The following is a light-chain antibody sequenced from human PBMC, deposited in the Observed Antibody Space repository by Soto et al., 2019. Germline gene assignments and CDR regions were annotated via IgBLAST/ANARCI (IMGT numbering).Light chain of an antibody. Sequence: EIVLTQSPATLSLSPGERATLSCRASQSVSSYLAWYQQKPGQAPRLLIYDASNRATGIPARYSGSRSGTDFLHTIRSLDPDDFAVYYCKLRSNRPSYTFGRGPALKIK. V-gene: IGKV3-11*01. CDR1: QSVSSY. CDR2: DAS. J-gene: IGKJ2*01. CDR3: KLRSNRPSYT.